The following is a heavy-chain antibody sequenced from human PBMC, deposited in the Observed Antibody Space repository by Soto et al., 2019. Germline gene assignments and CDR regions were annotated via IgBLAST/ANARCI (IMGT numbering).Heavy chain of an antibody. J-gene: IGHJ6*02. Sequence: GGSQRLSCTASGFTFGDYAMSWFRQAPGKGLEWVGFIRSKAYGGTTEYAASVKGRFTISRDDSKSIAYLQMNSLKTEDTAVYYCSRPTRFGVVLYHYYYGMDVWGQGTTVTVPS. CDR2: IRSKAYGGTT. CDR1: GFTFGDYA. CDR3: SRPTRFGVVLYHYYYGMDV. D-gene: IGHD3-3*01. V-gene: IGHV3-49*03.